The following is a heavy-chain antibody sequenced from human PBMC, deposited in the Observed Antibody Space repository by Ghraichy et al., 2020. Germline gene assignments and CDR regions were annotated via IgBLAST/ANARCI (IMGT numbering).Heavy chain of an antibody. CDR1: GGSISSYY. D-gene: IGHD2-2*01. J-gene: IGHJ4*02. Sequence: SETLSLTCTVSGGSISSYYWSWIRQPPGKGLEWIGYIYTSGSTNYNPSLKSRVTISLDTSKNQFSLKLSSVTAADTAVYYCASVYCSSTSCYSDYWGQGTLVTVSS. CDR2: IYTSGST. V-gene: IGHV4-4*09. CDR3: ASVYCSSTSCYSDY.